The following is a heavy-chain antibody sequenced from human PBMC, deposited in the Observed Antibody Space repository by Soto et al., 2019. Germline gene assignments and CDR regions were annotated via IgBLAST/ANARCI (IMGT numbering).Heavy chain of an antibody. Sequence: EVQLVDSGGGLVQPGRSLRLSCAASGFTFDINAMHWVRQAPGKGLEWVSSISWNSGTRGYADSVKGRFTISRDNAKNSLYLQMDSLRTEDTAFYYCAKELGGYSYGYELDHWGQGTLVAVSS. CDR1: GFTFDINA. D-gene: IGHD5-18*01. V-gene: IGHV3-9*01. CDR3: AKELGGYSYGYELDH. CDR2: ISWNSGTR. J-gene: IGHJ4*02.